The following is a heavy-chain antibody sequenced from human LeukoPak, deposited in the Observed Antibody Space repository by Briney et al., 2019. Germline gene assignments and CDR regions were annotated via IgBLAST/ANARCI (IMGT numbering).Heavy chain of an antibody. D-gene: IGHD5-12*01. V-gene: IGHV1-69*13. CDR1: GGTFSSYA. CDR2: IIPIFSTA. CDR3: ARTPLRPAATTPRQLDY. Sequence: SVKVSCKASGGTFSSYAISWVRQAPGQGLEWMGGIIPIFSTADYAQKFQGRVTITADESTSTAYMELSSLRSEDTVVFYCARTPLRPAATTPRQLDYWGQGTLVTVSS. J-gene: IGHJ4*02.